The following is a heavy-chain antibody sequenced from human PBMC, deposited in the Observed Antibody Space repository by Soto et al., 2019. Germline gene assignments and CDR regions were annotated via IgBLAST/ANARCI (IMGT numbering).Heavy chain of an antibody. V-gene: IGHV3-21*01. Sequence: EVQLVESGGGLVKPEGSLRLSCAASGFTFSSFTMNWVRQTPERGLEWITSINSGSSFIYYADSVRGRFTISRDDAKNXLYLQMNSLSAGDTALYYCARETESYSWNDGLMDVWGQGTTVIVSS. J-gene: IGHJ6*02. CDR2: INSGSSFI. CDR3: ARETESYSWNDGLMDV. D-gene: IGHD1-1*01. CDR1: GFTFSSFT.